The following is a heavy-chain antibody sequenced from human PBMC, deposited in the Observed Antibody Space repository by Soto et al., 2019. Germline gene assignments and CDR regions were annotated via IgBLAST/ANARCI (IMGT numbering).Heavy chain of an antibody. V-gene: IGHV3-23*01. CDR3: AHPRGYGVFDAYDI. CDR2: ISGSGGST. D-gene: IGHD4-17*01. CDR1: GFTFSSYA. Sequence: PGGSLRLSCQVSGFTFSSYAMSWVRQAPGRGLEWVSSISGSGGSTYHADSVNGRFTISRDNSKNTVFLQMNSLRAEDTAVYYCAHPRGYGVFDAYDIWGQGTMGTVSS. J-gene: IGHJ3*02.